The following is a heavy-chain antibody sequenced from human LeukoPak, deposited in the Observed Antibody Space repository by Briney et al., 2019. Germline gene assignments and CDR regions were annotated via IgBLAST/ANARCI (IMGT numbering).Heavy chain of an antibody. CDR2: SNLNSGGT. V-gene: IGHV1-2*02. Sequence: ASVKVSCKSSGYTFTGYYMHWVRQAPGQGLEWMGMSNLNSGGTNYAPKFQVRVTMTRDTSISPDYMELSRLRSDDTAVYYCARHNYYDSSGYFDFDYWGQGTLVTVSS. CDR3: ARHNYYDSSGYFDFDY. CDR1: GYTFTGYY. J-gene: IGHJ4*02. D-gene: IGHD3-22*01.